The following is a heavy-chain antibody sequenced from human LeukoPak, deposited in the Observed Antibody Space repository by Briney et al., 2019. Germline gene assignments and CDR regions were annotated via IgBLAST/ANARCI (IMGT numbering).Heavy chain of an antibody. CDR1: GFTVSSNY. D-gene: IGHD5-18*01. J-gene: IGHJ4*02. CDR3: ARQTWIELWHFDY. V-gene: IGHV4-39*01. Sequence: GSLRLSCAASGFTVSSNYMTWVRQAPGKGLEWIGSIYYSGSTYYNPSLKSRVTISIETSKNKFSLKVNSVTAADTAVYYCARQTWIELWHFDYWGQGALVTVSS. CDR2: IYYSGST.